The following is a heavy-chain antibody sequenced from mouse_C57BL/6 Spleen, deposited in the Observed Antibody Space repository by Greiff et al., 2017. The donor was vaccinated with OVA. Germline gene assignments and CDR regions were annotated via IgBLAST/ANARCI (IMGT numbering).Heavy chain of an antibody. Sequence: EVKVEESGEGLVKPGGSLKLSCAASGFTFSSYAMSWVRQTPEKRLEWVAYISSGGDYIYYADTVKGRFTLSRDNARNTLYLQMSSLKSEDTAMDYCTRADYDRDWYFDVWGTGTTVTVSS. CDR3: TRADYDRDWYFDV. J-gene: IGHJ1*03. CDR2: ISSGGDYI. CDR1: GFTFSSYA. D-gene: IGHD2-4*01. V-gene: IGHV5-9-1*02.